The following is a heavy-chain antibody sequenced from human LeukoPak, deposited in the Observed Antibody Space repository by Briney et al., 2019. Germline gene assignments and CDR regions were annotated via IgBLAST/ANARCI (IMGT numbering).Heavy chain of an antibody. CDR1: GFTFSRYA. J-gene: IGHJ4*02. CDR3: ARSRSGSVAGTSDY. Sequence: GGSLRLSCAASGFTFSRYAMSWVRQAPGKGLEWVSSVSTDGDTYYTDSVKGRFTISRDVSRNTLFLQMISLRAEDTALYYCARSRSGSVAGTSDYWGQGTLVIVSS. D-gene: IGHD6-19*01. CDR2: VSTDGDT. V-gene: IGHV3-23*01.